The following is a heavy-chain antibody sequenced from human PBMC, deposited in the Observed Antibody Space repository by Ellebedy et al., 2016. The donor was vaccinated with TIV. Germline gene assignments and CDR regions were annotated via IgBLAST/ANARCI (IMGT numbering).Heavy chain of an antibody. CDR1: GFTVGNSY. D-gene: IGHD3-22*01. V-gene: IGHV3-53*01. Sequence: GESLKISCAASGFTVGNSYLSWVRQTPGKGLEWVSLIYSKDNTYYGDAVRGRFTISRDTSSNTLYIQMNSLRAKDTAVYYCTRVKYYYDRIRVFYFESWGRGTLVTVSS. CDR2: IYSKDNT. J-gene: IGHJ4*02. CDR3: TRVKYYYDRIRVFYFES.